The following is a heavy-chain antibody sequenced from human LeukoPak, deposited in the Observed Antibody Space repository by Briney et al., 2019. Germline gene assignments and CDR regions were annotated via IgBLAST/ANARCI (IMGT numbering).Heavy chain of an antibody. V-gene: IGHV1-69*13. D-gene: IGHD2-2*01. J-gene: IGHJ5*02. CDR2: IIPIFGTA. CDR1: GGTFSSYA. Sequence: SAKVPCKASGGTFSSYAISWVRQAPGQGLEWMGGIIPIFGTANYAQKFQGRVTITADESTSTAYMELSSLRSEDTAVYYCARDTIYCSSTSCLLGNWFDPWGQGTLVTVSS. CDR3: ARDTIYCSSTSCLLGNWFDP.